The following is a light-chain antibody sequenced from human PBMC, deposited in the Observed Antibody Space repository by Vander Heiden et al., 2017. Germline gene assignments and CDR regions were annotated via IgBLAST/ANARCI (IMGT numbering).Light chain of an antibody. Sequence: DIQMTQSPSSLSASVGDRVTITCQASQDITNYLNWYQLKPGKAPKLLIYDAINLATGVPSRFSGSGSGTDFSFTISSLQPEDIATYYCLQYDNFLHTFGQGTRLEIK. CDR3: LQYDNFLHT. CDR1: QDITNY. CDR2: DAI. J-gene: IGKJ5*01. V-gene: IGKV1-33*01.